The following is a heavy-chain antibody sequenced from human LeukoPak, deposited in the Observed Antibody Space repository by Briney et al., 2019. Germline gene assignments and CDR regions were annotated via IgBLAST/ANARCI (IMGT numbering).Heavy chain of an antibody. J-gene: IGHJ4*02. V-gene: IGHV1-18*01. Sequence: ASVKVSCKASGYTFTSYGISWVRQAPGQGLEWMGWISAYNGNTNYAQKLQGRVTMTTDTSTSTAYMELRSLRAEDTAVYYCASVYYGYYFDYWGQGTLVTVSS. D-gene: IGHD3-10*01. CDR3: ASVYYGYYFDY. CDR1: GYTFTSYG. CDR2: ISAYNGNT.